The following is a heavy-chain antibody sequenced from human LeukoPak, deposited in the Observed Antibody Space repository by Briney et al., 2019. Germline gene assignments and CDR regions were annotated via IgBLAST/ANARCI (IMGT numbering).Heavy chain of an antibody. CDR1: GFTFSNYW. D-gene: IGHD6-6*01. CDR2: INTDGRST. Sequence: PGGSLRLSCAASGFTFSNYWMHWVRQAPGKGLVWVSRINTDGRSTSYVDSVKGRFTISRDNAKNSLYLQMNSLRAEDTAVYYCARDSVRAGGSSPDPFDYWGQGTLVTVSS. V-gene: IGHV3-74*01. J-gene: IGHJ4*02. CDR3: ARDSVRAGGSSPDPFDY.